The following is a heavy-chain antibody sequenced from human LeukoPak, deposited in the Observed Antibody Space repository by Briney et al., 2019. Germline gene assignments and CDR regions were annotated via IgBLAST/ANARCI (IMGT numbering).Heavy chain of an antibody. J-gene: IGHJ6*02. D-gene: IGHD2-2*01. Sequence: SETLSLTCAVYGGSFSGYYWSWIRQPPGKGLEWIGEINHSGSTNYNPSLKSRVTISVDTSKNQFSLRLSSVTAADTAVYYCARGYCSSTSCYAYYYYGMDVWGQGTTVTVSS. CDR2: INHSGST. V-gene: IGHV4-34*01. CDR1: GGSFSGYY. CDR3: ARGYCSSTSCYAYYYYGMDV.